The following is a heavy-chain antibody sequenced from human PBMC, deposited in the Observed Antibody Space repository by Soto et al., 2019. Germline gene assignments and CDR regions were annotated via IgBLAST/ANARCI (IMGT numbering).Heavy chain of an antibody. CDR2: INHSGST. J-gene: IGHJ6*02. CDR3: ARQDYVWGSYRPGYGMDV. CDR1: GGSFSGYY. V-gene: IGHV4-34*01. Sequence: SETLSLTCAVYGGSFSGYYWSWIRQPPGKXLEWIGEINHSGSTNYNPSLKSRVTISVDTSKNQFSLKLSSVTAADTAVYYCARQDYVWGSYRPGYGMDVWGQGTTVTVSS. D-gene: IGHD3-16*02.